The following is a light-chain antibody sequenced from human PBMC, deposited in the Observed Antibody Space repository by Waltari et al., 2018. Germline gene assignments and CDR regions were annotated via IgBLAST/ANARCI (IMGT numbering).Light chain of an antibody. J-gene: IGLJ3*02. CDR3: CSYAGIYTWV. CDR1: SSDVGCYNY. Sequence: QSALTQPRSVSGSPGQSVTISCTGTSSDVGCYNYVSWFQQYPGKAPKLMISDVSERPSGVPDRFSGSKSGNTASLTISGLQAEDEADYYCCSYAGIYTWVFGGGTQLTVL. V-gene: IGLV2-11*01. CDR2: DVS.